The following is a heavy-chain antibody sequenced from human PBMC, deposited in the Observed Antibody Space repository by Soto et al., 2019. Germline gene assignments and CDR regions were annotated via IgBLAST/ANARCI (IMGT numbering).Heavy chain of an antibody. Sequence: SETLSLTCAVYGGSFSGYYWSWIRQPPGKGLEWIGYMYHSGVINYNPSLKSRVTISVDTFKNQFSLKLSSVTAADAAVYYCARRGVRGVIHWYFDLWGRGTPVTVSS. J-gene: IGHJ2*01. CDR3: ARRGVRGVIHWYFDL. CDR1: GGSFSGYY. D-gene: IGHD3-10*01. V-gene: IGHV4-34*01. CDR2: MYHSGVI.